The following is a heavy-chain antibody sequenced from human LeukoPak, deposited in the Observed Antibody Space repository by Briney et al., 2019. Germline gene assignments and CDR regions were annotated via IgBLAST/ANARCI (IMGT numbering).Heavy chain of an antibody. D-gene: IGHD2-2*01. J-gene: IGHJ6*02. CDR1: GFTFSSYG. CDR2: ISYDGSNK. CDR3: KNGAGRIVVVPAAQYGMDV. Sequence: GGSLRLSCAASGFTFSSYGMHWVRQAPGKGLEWVAVISYDGSNKYYADSVKRRFTISRSNAKNTKYLQMNRLTAEDTTTYSCKNGAGRIVVVPAAQYGMDVWGQGTTVTVSS. V-gene: IGHV3-30*18.